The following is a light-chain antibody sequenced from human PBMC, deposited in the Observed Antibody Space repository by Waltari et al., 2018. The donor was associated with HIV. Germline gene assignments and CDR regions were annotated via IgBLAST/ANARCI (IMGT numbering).Light chain of an antibody. V-gene: IGKV2D-29*02. CDR1: QSLKHTDGKTY. CDR2: EVS. Sequence: DIVMTQTPPSLSVTPGQPASFSCNSSQSLKHTDGKTYLYWYLQRPGQSPQVLIYEVSKRYAGVPDRFSGSGSATHFTLKIARVEAEDVGSYYCMQSLHLLYTFGQGTKLEIK. J-gene: IGKJ2*01. CDR3: MQSLHLLYT.